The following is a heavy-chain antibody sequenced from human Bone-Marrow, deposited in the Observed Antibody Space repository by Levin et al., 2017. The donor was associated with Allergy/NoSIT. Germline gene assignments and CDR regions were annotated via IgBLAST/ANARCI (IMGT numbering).Heavy chain of an antibody. J-gene: IGHJ4*02. V-gene: IGHV3-33*01. CDR3: ARQDYGDQYYLDN. D-gene: IGHD4-17*01. Sequence: QTGGSLRLSCAASGFTFSNYGMHWVRQAPGKGLEWVALIWFDGSDQYYADSVKGRFTISRDNSKNTLYLQMSSLRAEDTAVYYCARQDYGDQYYLDNWGQGTLVTVST. CDR2: IWFDGSDQ. CDR1: GFTFSNYG.